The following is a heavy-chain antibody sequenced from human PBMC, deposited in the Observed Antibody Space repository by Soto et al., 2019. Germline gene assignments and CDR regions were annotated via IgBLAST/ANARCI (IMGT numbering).Heavy chain of an antibody. CDR3: TRDMIYGSERSHYYYAMDV. CDR1: GGSISSSNW. D-gene: IGHD3-10*01. Sequence: QVQLQESGPGLVKLSGTLSLTCAVSGGSISSSNWWSWVRQPPGQGLEWIGEIYHSGSTNYNPSLMTRLTISVDRSKYQLSLKLRSVTAADTAVYYCTRDMIYGSERSHYYYAMDVWGRGTTVTVSS. CDR2: IYHSGST. J-gene: IGHJ6*02. V-gene: IGHV4-4*02.